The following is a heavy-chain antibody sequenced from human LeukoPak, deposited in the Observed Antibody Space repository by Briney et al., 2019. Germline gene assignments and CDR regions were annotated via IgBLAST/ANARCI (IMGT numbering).Heavy chain of an antibody. J-gene: IGHJ5*02. V-gene: IGHV3-74*01. Sequence: GGSLRLSCAASGFTFSSYWMHWVRHAPGKGLVWVSRINSDGSSTSYADSVKGRFTISRDNAKNTLYLQMNSLRAEDTAVYYCARVTTLGEWFDPWGQGTLVTVSS. CDR1: GFTFSSYW. CDR2: INSDGSST. CDR3: ARVTTLGEWFDP. D-gene: IGHD1-1*01.